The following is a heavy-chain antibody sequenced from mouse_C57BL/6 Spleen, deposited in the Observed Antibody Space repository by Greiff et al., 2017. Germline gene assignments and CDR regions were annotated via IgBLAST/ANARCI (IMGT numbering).Heavy chain of an antibody. Sequence: QVQLQQSGAELARPGASVKMSCKASGYTFTSYTMHWVKQRPGQGLEWIGYINPSSGYTKYNQKFKDKATLTADKSSSTAYMQLSSLTSEDSAVYYCARSWGAHDYDGYFDVWGTGTTVTVSS. D-gene: IGHD2-4*01. CDR2: INPSSGYT. J-gene: IGHJ1*03. CDR1: GYTFTSYT. CDR3: ARSWGAHDYDGYFDV. V-gene: IGHV1-4*01.